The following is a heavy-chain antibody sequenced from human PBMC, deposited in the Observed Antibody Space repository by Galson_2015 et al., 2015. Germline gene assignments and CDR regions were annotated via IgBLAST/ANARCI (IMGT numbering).Heavy chain of an antibody. CDR1: GASVKTADFY. D-gene: IGHD2-8*01. V-gene: IGHV4-61*08. Sequence: LSLTCAVSGASVKTADFYWGWLRQSPAQGLEVIGYITDAGVTNYNPALTTRVTISVDMSRSQFSLTVTSVTAADTAIYYCARLPVNGLKTRWLAFGYFGPWGHGMSVTVSS. CDR3: ARLPVNGLKTRWLAFGYFGP. CDR2: ITDAGVT. J-gene: IGHJ5*02.